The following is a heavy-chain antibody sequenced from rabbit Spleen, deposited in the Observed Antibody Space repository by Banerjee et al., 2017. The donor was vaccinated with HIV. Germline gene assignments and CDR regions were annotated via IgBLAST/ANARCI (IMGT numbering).Heavy chain of an antibody. CDR3: ASDGVYSGAGYAADL. V-gene: IGHV1S40*01. Sequence: QSLEESGGDLVKPGASLTLTCTASGFSFSSAYDMCWVRQAPGKGLEWIGCIDIGSGSTYYASWAKGRFTISKTSSTTVTLQMTSLTAADTATYFCASDGVYSGAGYAADLWGQGTLVTVS. CDR1: GFSFSSAYD. CDR2: IDIGSGST. J-gene: IGHJ4*01. D-gene: IGHD6-1*01.